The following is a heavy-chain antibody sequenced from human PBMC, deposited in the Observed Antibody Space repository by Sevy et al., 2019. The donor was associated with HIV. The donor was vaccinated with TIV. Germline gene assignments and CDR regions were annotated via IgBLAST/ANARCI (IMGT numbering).Heavy chain of an antibody. J-gene: IGHJ4*02. CDR3: AKDLGEDGGY. CDR2: ISYDGSKK. Sequence: GGSLRLTCAASGFIFSTYDMHWGRQAPGKGLECVGFISYDGSKKYYADSVKGRFTISRDNSKKALYLQMYSLRAEDTAVYYCAKDLGEDGGYWGQGTLVTVSS. V-gene: IGHV3-30*18. CDR1: GFIFSTYD. D-gene: IGHD3-3*01.